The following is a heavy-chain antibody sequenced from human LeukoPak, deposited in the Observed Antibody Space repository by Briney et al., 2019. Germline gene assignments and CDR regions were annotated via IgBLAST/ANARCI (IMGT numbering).Heavy chain of an antibody. J-gene: IGHJ4*02. V-gene: IGHV4-59*08. CDR3: ARSPGYYFDY. CDR1: GGSISSYY. Sequence: SETLSLTCTVSGGSISSYYWSWIRQPPGKGLEWIGYIYYSGSTNYNPSLKSRVTISVDTSKNQFSLRLSSVTAADTAVYYCARSPGYYFDYWGQGTLVTVSS. CDR2: IYYSGST.